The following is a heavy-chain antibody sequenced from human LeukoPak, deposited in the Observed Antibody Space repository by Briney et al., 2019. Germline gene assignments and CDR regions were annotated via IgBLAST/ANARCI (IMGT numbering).Heavy chain of an antibody. CDR3: AREGLGELTLDY. Sequence: ASVKVSCKASGYTFTSYGISWVRQAPGQGLEWMGWISTYNGDTNYAQKLQGRVTMTTNTSTNTAYMELRSLRSDDTAVYYCAREGLGELTLDYWGQGTLVTVSS. D-gene: IGHD3-16*01. CDR2: ISTYNGDT. J-gene: IGHJ4*02. CDR1: GYTFTSYG. V-gene: IGHV1-18*01.